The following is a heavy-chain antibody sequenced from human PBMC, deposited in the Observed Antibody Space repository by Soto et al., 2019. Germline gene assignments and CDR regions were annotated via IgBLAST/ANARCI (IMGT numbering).Heavy chain of an antibody. CDR2: IYYSGST. V-gene: IGHV4-39*01. CDR3: ARGRITIFGVVNWSNYYYYGMDV. D-gene: IGHD3-3*01. J-gene: IGHJ6*02. CDR1: GGSISSSSYY. Sequence: PSETLSLTCTVSGGSISSSSYYWGWIRQPPGKGLEWIGSIYYSGSTYYNPSLKSRVTISVDTSKNQFSLKLSSVTAADTAVYYCARGRITIFGVVNWSNYYYYGMDVWGQGTTVTVSS.